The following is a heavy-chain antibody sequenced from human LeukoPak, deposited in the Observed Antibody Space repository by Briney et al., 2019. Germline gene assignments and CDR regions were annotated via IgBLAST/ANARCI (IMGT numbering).Heavy chain of an antibody. CDR2: IGGGGSDT. Sequence: PGGSLRLSCAASGFTFSSYGMSWVRQAPGKGLEWVSAIGGGGSDTKYTDPVKGRFTISRDISKNTLYLQMNSLRAEDTAVYFCAKDVFRWAFDIRGQGTMVTVSS. CDR1: GFTFSSYG. CDR3: AKDVFRWAFDI. V-gene: IGHV3-23*01. D-gene: IGHD5-24*01. J-gene: IGHJ3*02.